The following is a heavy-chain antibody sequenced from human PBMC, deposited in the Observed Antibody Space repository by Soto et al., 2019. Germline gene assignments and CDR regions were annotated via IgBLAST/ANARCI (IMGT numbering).Heavy chain of an antibody. CDR2: ISSSSSYI. CDR3: VRVKSVTIFGVAYDAFDI. CDR1: GFTFSTYT. J-gene: IGHJ3*02. V-gene: IGHV3-21*01. Sequence: GGSLRLSCAASGFTFSTYTMNWVRQAPGKGLEWVSSISSSSSYIYYGDSVKGRFTISRDNAKNSLSLQMNSLRAEDTAVYYCVRVKSVTIFGVAYDAFDIWGQGTMVTVSS. D-gene: IGHD3-3*01.